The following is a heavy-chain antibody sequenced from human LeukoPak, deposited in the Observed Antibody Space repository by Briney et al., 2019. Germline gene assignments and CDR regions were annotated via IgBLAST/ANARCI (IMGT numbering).Heavy chain of an antibody. CDR2: ITGNNGDR. J-gene: IGHJ6*02. D-gene: IGHD3-3*01. V-gene: IGHV1-18*01. CDR3: ARIRSISGVLYSRIPNYFYYAMDV. Sequence: GASVKVSCKASGYSFTSYGISWVRQAPGQGLEWMGWITGNNGDRHYVEKFRGRVTMTTDTATSTAYMVLRSLGSDDTAVYYCARIRSISGVLYSRIPNYFYYAMDVWGQGTTVTVSS. CDR1: GYSFTSYG.